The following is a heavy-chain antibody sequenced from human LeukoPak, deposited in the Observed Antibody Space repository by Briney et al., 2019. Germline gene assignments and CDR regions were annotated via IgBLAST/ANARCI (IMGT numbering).Heavy chain of an antibody. CDR2: ISYDGSNK. Sequence: GGSLRLSCAASGFTFSSYAMHWVRQAPGKGLEWVAVISYDGSNKYYADSVKGRFTISRDNSKNTLYLQMNSLRAEDTAVYYCARDFFYDSSGYSYWGQGTLVTVSS. J-gene: IGHJ4*02. CDR3: ARDFFYDSSGYSY. V-gene: IGHV3-30*04. CDR1: GFTFSSYA. D-gene: IGHD3-22*01.